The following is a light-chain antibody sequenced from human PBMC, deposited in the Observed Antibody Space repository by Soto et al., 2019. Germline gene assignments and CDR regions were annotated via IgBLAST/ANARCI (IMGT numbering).Light chain of an antibody. V-gene: IGLV2-23*02. Sequence: QSALTQPASVSGSPGQSITISCTGTSSDVGSYNLVSWYQQHPGKAPKLMIYEVSKRPSGVSNRFSGSKSGNTASLTISGLQAEDEADYYCCSYAGSRVFGGGIKVTVL. CDR1: SSDVGSYNL. J-gene: IGLJ2*01. CDR3: CSYAGSRV. CDR2: EVS.